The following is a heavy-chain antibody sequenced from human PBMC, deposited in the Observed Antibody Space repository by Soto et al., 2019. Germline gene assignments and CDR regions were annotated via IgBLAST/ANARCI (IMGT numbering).Heavy chain of an antibody. CDR2: IYHSGST. CDR3: ARERDSSSTSFDY. Sequence: PSETLSLTCAVSGGSISSSNWWSWVRQPPGKGLEWIGEIYHSGSTNYNPSLKSRVTISVDKSKNQFSLKLSSVTVADTAVYYCARERDSSSTSFDYWGQGTLVTVSS. CDR1: GGSISSSNW. V-gene: IGHV4-4*02. J-gene: IGHJ4*02. D-gene: IGHD6-6*01.